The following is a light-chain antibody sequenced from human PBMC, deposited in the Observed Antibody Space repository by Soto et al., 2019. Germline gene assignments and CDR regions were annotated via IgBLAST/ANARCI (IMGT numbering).Light chain of an antibody. J-gene: IGLJ3*02. CDR2: GNS. CDR1: NSNIGAGYD. CDR3: QSYDSSLSGWV. V-gene: IGLV1-40*01. Sequence: QSVLTQPPSVSGAPGQRVTISCTGYNSNIGAGYDVHWYQQLPGTAPNLLIYGNSNRPSGVPARFSASKSGTSASLAITGLQAEDEADDYCQSYDSSLSGWVFGGGTKLTVL.